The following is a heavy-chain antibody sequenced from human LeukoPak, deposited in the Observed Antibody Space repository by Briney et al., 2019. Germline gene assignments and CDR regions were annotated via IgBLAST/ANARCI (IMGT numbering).Heavy chain of an antibody. CDR3: ARGQYYGSSNYYPPDY. D-gene: IGHD3-22*01. CDR2: IYSGGTT. V-gene: IGHV3-53*01. J-gene: IGHJ4*02. Sequence: GGSLRLSCAASGFTVSSNYMSWVRQAPGKGLEWVSVIYSGGTTYYADSVKGRFTISRDNSKNTLYLQMNSLRAEDTAMYYCARGQYYGSSNYYPPDYWGQGTLVTVSS. CDR1: GFTVSSNY.